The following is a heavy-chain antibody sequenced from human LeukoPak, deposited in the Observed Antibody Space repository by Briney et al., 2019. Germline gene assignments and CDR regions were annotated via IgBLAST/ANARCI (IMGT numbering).Heavy chain of an antibody. CDR1: GFTFTSSA. J-gene: IGHJ3*02. Sequence: SVTVSCKASGFTFTSSAMQWVRQARGQRLEWIGWIVVGSGNTNYAQKFQERVTITRDMSTSAAYMELSSLRSEDTAVYYCAAGTPNIVAHDAFDIWGQGTMVTVSS. CDR3: AAGTPNIVAHDAFDI. V-gene: IGHV1-58*02. D-gene: IGHD5-12*01. CDR2: IVVGSGNT.